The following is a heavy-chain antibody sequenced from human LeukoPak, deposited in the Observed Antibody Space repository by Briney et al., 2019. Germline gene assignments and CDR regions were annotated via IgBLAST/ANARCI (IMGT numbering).Heavy chain of an antibody. CDR1: GFTFSSYS. V-gene: IGHV3-21*01. J-gene: IGHJ6*02. Sequence: GGSLRLSCAASGFTFSSYSMNWVRQAPGKGLEWVSSISSGDSYIYYADSVEGRFTISRDNAKNSLYLQMNSLRAEDTAVYYCARDVREYQLLWSMAVWGQGTTVTVSS. CDR3: ARDVREYQLLWSMAV. CDR2: ISSGDSYI. D-gene: IGHD2-2*01.